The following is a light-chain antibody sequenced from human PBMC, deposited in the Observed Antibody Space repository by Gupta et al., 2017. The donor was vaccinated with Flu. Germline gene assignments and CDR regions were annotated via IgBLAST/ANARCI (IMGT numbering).Light chain of an antibody. Sequence: SCVLTQPPSVSVAPGQTARIACGGCNLGTKNVHWHQQQPGQAPLLVIYDDSDRPSGIPERFSGSNTGNTATLTISRVAAGDEADYYCQGCDTSTYHWVFGGGTKLTVL. CDR3: QGCDTSTYHWV. CDR1: NLGTKN. V-gene: IGLV3-21*02. J-gene: IGLJ3*02. CDR2: DDS.